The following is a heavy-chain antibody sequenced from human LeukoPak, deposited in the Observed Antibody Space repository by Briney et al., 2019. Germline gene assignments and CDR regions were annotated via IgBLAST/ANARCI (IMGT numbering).Heavy chain of an antibody. V-gene: IGHV5-51*01. J-gene: IGHJ6*03. CDR1: GYSFTSYW. D-gene: IGHD3-10*01. CDR2: IYPGDSDT. Sequence: GESLKISCKGSGYSFTSYWIGWVRQMPGKGLEWMGIIYPGDSDTRYSPSFQGQVTISADKSISTAYLQWSSLKASDTAMYYCARVEERHRGYYYYYMDVWGRGTTVTVSS. CDR3: ARVEERHRGYYYYYMDV.